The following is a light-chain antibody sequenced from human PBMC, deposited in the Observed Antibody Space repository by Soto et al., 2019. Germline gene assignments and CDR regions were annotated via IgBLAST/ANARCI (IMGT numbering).Light chain of an antibody. CDR2: ETY. V-gene: IGKV3-20*01. CDR3: QQYGSSSIT. Sequence: EIVLTQSPDTLSSSPGERLTLSCRASQSVRNNYLAWYQLKPGQAPRLLIYETYRRATGIPDRFSGSGSGTDFTLTISRLEPEDFAVYYCQQYGSSSITFGQGTRLEIK. CDR1: QSVRNNY. J-gene: IGKJ5*01.